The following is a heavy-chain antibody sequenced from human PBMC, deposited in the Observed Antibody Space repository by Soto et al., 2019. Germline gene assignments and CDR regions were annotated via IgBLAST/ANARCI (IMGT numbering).Heavy chain of an antibody. CDR2: INHSGST. CDR3: ARGRSDYDILPGYQNYFDY. V-gene: IGHV4-34*01. D-gene: IGHD3-9*01. CDR1: GGSFNGYY. Sequence: QVQLQQWGAGLLKPSETLSLTCAVYGGSFNGYYWSWIRQPPGKGLEWIGEINHSGSTNYNPSLKSRVTISVDTSKNQFSLKLSSVTAADTAVYYCARGRSDYDILPGYQNYFDYWGQGTLVTVSS. J-gene: IGHJ4*02.